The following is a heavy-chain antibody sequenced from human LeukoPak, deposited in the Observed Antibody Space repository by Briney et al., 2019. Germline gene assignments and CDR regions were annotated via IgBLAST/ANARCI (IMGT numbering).Heavy chain of an antibody. J-gene: IGHJ4*02. CDR2: ISSSSSTI. CDR1: GFTFSSYE. CDR3: ARDVIANGDLDYLDF. V-gene: IGHV3-48*03. D-gene: IGHD4-17*01. Sequence: GGSLRLSCAGSGFTFSSYEMNWVRQAPGKGLEWVSYISSSSSTIYYAPSVKGRFTISRDNAKNSLYLQMNSLRAEDTAVYYCARDVIANGDLDYLDFWGQGTLVTVSS.